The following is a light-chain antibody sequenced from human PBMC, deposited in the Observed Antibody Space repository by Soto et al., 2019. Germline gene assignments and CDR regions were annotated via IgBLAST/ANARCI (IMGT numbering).Light chain of an antibody. Sequence: DIVMTQSHLSLPVTPGEPSSISCISIQSLLHSNGYNYLDWYLQKPGQSPQLLIYLGSNRASGVPDRFSGSGSGTDFTLKISRVEAEDVGVYYCMQALQTITFGQGTRLEIK. CDR3: MQALQTIT. CDR1: QSLLHSNGYNY. CDR2: LGS. J-gene: IGKJ5*01. V-gene: IGKV2-28*01.